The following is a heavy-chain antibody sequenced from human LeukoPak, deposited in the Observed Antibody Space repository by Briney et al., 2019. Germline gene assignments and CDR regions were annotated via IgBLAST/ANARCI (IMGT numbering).Heavy chain of an antibody. D-gene: IGHD5-24*01. CDR1: GYTFTSYG. Sequence: ASVKVSCKASGYTFTSYGISWVRQAPGQGLEWMGWISAYNGNTNYAQKLQGRVTMTTDTSTSTAYMEVRSLRSDDTAVYYCARVGDGNNYYYYYMDVWGKGTTVTVSS. CDR2: ISAYNGNT. V-gene: IGHV1-18*01. J-gene: IGHJ6*03. CDR3: ARVGDGNNYYYYYMDV.